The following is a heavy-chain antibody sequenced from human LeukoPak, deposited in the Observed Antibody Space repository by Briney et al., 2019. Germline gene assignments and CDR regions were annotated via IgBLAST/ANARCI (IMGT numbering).Heavy chain of an antibody. V-gene: IGHV3-33*01. CDR3: ARDLNGGDY. Sequence: GRSLRLPCAASGFTFSSYGMHWVRQAPGKGLECVAIIWYDGSNEYYADSVKGRFTISRDNSNNTLYLQMNSLRAEDTAVYYCARDLNGGDYWGQGTLVTVSS. CDR1: GFTFSSYG. CDR2: IWYDGSNE. J-gene: IGHJ4*02. D-gene: IGHD7-27*01.